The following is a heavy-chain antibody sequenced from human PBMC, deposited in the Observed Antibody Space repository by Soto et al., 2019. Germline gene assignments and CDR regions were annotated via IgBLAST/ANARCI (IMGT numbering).Heavy chain of an antibody. D-gene: IGHD6-13*01. J-gene: IGHJ4*02. CDR3: VRPHTSSWTYFDS. CDR1: GFTVSSNY. V-gene: IGHV3-66*01. Sequence: EVQLVESGGGLVQPGGSLRLSCAASGFTVSSNYMSWVRQAPGKGLEWVSVISSGGNTYYAGSVKGRFTISRDNSKNTLYLQMSSLRAEDTAVYYCVRPHTSSWTYFDSWGQGTLVTVSS. CDR2: ISSGGNT.